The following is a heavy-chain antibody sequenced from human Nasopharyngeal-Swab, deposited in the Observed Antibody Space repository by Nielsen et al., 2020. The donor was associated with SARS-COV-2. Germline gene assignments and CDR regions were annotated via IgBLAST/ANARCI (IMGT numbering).Heavy chain of an antibody. CDR2: T. Sequence: GSLRLSCTVSGDSISSYYWAWIRQPPGKGLEWIGSTNYNPSLTSRVTISVDTSKTQVSLRLTSVTAADTAIYYCARRGRIPVYGTSDDFYSYLDVWGKGTRVTVSS. CDR1: GDSISSYY. J-gene: IGHJ6*03. CDR3: ARRGRIPVYGTSDDFYSYLDV. V-gene: IGHV4-59*08. D-gene: IGHD6-19*01.